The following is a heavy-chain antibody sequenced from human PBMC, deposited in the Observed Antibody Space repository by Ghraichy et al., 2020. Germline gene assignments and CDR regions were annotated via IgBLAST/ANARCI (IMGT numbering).Heavy chain of an antibody. J-gene: IGHJ4*02. D-gene: IGHD5-12*01. Sequence: ASVKVSCKASGYTFTGYYMHWVRQAPGQGLEWMGWINPNSGGTNYAQKFQGRVTMTRDTSISTAYMELSRLRSDDTAVYYCARVARGYSGYDNLPYWGQGTLVTVSS. V-gene: IGHV1-2*02. CDR2: INPNSGGT. CDR1: GYTFTGYY. CDR3: ARVARGYSGYDNLPY.